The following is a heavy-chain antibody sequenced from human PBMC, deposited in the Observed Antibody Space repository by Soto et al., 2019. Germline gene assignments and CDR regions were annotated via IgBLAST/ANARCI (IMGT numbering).Heavy chain of an antibody. CDR3: ASTYYDFWSGLFY. D-gene: IGHD3-3*01. Sequence: SETLSLTCTVSGGSISSYYWSWIRQPPGKGLEWIGYIYYSGSTNYNPSLKSRVTISVDTSKNQFSLKLSSVTAADTAVYYCASTYYDFWSGLFYWGQGTLVTVSS. CDR1: GGSISSYY. V-gene: IGHV4-59*08. J-gene: IGHJ4*02. CDR2: IYYSGST.